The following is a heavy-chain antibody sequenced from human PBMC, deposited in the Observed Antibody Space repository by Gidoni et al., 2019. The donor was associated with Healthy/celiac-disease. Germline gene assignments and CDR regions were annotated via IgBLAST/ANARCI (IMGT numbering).Heavy chain of an antibody. CDR3: ITGVVPADYYFDY. V-gene: IGHV3-15*01. D-gene: IGHD2-2*01. CDR2: IKSKIDGGTT. J-gene: IGHJ4*02. Sequence: EVQLVESGGGLVKTGGSLRLSCAASGFTFSNAWLGVASQAPGKGLEWVGRIKSKIDGGTTDYAAPVKGRFTISRDDSKNTLYLQMNSLKTEDTAVYYCITGVVPADYYFDYWGQGTLVTVSS. CDR1: GFTFSNAW.